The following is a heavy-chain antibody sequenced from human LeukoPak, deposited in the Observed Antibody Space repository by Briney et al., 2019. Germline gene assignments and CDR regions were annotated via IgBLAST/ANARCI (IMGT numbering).Heavy chain of an antibody. D-gene: IGHD7-27*01. V-gene: IGHV1-3*01. Sequence: EASVKVSCKASGYIFTTYAMHWVRQAPGQRLEWMGWINSGNDNTKYSQKFQGGLTLTRDTSASTGYMELSSLRSEDTAIYYCARDFNWGSDYWGQGTLVTVSS. J-gene: IGHJ4*02. CDR3: ARDFNWGSDY. CDR2: INSGNDNT. CDR1: GYIFTTYA.